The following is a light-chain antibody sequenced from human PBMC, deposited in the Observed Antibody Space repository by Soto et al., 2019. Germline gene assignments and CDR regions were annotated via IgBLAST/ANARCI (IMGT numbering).Light chain of an antibody. J-gene: IGLJ1*01. Sequence: SDLAQVAYVSRSPGQSITISNTGPTGDLNDFDSVSWYQHRPGEAPELKIFDVTYRPSGVSDRFSGSRSGSTASLTISGLQAEDEAEYYCVSYRNPGTYVFGPGTKVTVL. CDR2: DVT. CDR1: TGDLNDFDS. CDR3: VSYRNPGTYV. V-gene: IGLV2-14*03.